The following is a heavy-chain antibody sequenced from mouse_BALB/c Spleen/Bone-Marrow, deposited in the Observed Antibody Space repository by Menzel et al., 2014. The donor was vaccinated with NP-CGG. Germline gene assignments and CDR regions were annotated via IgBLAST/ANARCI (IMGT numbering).Heavy chain of an antibody. CDR1: GFTFSSFA. CDR3: ARSGSSSGYFAY. CDR2: VSSGSSTI. D-gene: IGHD1-1*01. Sequence: EVKLVESGGGLVQPGGSRKLSCAASGFTFSSFAMHWVRQAPEKGLEWVAYVSSGSSTIYYADTVMGRFTISRDNPKNTLFLQMTSLRSEDTAMYYCARSGSSSGYFAYWGQGTTLTVSS. J-gene: IGHJ2*01. V-gene: IGHV5-17*02.